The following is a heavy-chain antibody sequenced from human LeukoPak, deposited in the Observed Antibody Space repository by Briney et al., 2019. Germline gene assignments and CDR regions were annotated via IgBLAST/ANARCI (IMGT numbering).Heavy chain of an antibody. CDR3: ARGPLNHYYDSSGYPYNWFDT. J-gene: IGHJ5*02. CDR2: INHSGST. V-gene: IGHV4-34*01. D-gene: IGHD3-22*01. CDR1: GGSFSGYY. Sequence: SETLSLTCAVYGGSFSGYYWSWIRQPPGKGLEWIGEINHSGSTNYNPSLKSRVTISVDTSKNQFSLKLSSVTAADTAVYYCARGPLNHYYDSSGYPYNWFDTWSQGTLVTVSS.